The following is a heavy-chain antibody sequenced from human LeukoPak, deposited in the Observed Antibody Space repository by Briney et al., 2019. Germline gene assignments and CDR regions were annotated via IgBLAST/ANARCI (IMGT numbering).Heavy chain of an antibody. V-gene: IGHV3-33*03. D-gene: IGHD6-25*01. CDR1: GFTFSSYG. Sequence: GGSLRLSCAASGFTFSSYGMHWVRQAPGKGLEWVAVIWYGGSNKYYADSVKGRFTISRDDAKNTLYLQVNSLRAEDTAVYFCAKGSAAGRPYYFDYWGQGTLVTVSS. J-gene: IGHJ4*02. CDR2: IWYGGSNK. CDR3: AKGSAAGRPYYFDY.